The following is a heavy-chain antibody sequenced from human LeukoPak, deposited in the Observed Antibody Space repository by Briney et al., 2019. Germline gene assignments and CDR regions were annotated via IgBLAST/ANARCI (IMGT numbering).Heavy chain of an antibody. J-gene: IGHJ5*02. CDR1: GYSFTSYW. V-gene: IGHV5-51*01. Sequence: GESLKISCKGSGYSFTSYWIGWVRQMPGKGLEWMGITYPGDSDTRYSPSFQGQVTISADKSISTAYLQWSSLKASDTAMYYCARNREYSSSPAGYWFDPWGQGTLVTVS. CDR2: TYPGDSDT. D-gene: IGHD6-6*01. CDR3: ARNREYSSSPAGYWFDP.